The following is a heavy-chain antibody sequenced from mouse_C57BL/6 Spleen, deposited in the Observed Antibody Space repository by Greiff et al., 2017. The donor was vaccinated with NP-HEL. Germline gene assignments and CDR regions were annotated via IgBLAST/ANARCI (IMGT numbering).Heavy chain of an antibody. Sequence: VQLQQSGAELVMPGASVKLSCKASGYTFTSYWMHWVKQRPGQGLEWIGEIDPSDSYTNYNQKFKGKSTLTVDKSSSTAYMQLSSLTSEDSAVYYWARRGVVATDWFAYWGQGTLVTVSA. CDR1: GYTFTSYW. CDR3: ARRGVVATDWFAY. D-gene: IGHD1-1*01. V-gene: IGHV1-69*01. CDR2: IDPSDSYT. J-gene: IGHJ3*01.